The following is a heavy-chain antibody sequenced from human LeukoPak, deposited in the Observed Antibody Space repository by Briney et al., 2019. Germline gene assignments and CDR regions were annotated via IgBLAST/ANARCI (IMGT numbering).Heavy chain of an antibody. Sequence: GASVKVSCKASGYTFTSYDINWVRQATGQGLEWMGWMNPNSGNTGYAQKFQGRVTMTRDTSISTAYMELSRLRSDDTAVYYCAREVYCSSSSCYEGGDYFDHWGQGTLVTVSS. J-gene: IGHJ4*02. D-gene: IGHD2-2*01. CDR3: AREVYCSSSSCYEGGDYFDH. V-gene: IGHV1-8*01. CDR1: GYTFTSYD. CDR2: MNPNSGNT.